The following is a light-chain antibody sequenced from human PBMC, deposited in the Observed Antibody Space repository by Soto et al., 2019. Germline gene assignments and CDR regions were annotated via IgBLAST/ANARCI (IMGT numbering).Light chain of an antibody. J-gene: IGLJ1*01. CDR1: SSNIGTSS. CDR3: AVWDDSLNGHV. CDR2: THD. V-gene: IGLV1-44*01. Sequence: VLTQPPSASGTPGQTVTISCSGSSSNIGTSSVHWYKHLPGTAPTPLIFTHDQRPSGVPDRFSGSKSGTSASLAISGLQSEDEADYYCAVWDDSLNGHVFGAGTKVTV.